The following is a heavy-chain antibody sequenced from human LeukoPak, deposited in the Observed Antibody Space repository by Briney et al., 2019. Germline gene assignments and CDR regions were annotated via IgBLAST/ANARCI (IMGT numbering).Heavy chain of an antibody. D-gene: IGHD3-22*01. Sequence: ASVTVSCKASGYIFTNYAMNWVRQAPGQGLEGMGWISAYNGNTNYAQKLQGRVTMTADTSTSTAYMELRSLRSDDTAVYYCARDLERYYDSSGYYFPYWGQGTLVTVSS. V-gene: IGHV1-18*01. J-gene: IGHJ4*02. CDR3: ARDLERYYDSSGYYFPY. CDR2: ISAYNGNT. CDR1: GYIFTNYA.